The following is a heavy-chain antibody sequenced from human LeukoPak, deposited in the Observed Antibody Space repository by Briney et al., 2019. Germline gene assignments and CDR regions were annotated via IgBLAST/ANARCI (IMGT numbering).Heavy chain of an antibody. J-gene: IGHJ3*02. CDR2: IYTSGNT. V-gene: IGHV4-61*02. D-gene: IGHD5-18*01. CDR1: GGSTSSSNYY. CDR3: ARGGTTDGYSEDAFDI. Sequence: SQTLSLTCTVSGGSTSSSNYYWNWIRQPAGKGLEWIGRIYTSGNTNYSPSLKSRVTISLDTSKSQLSLKLSSVTAADTAVYYCARGGTTDGYSEDAFDIWGQGTMVTVSS.